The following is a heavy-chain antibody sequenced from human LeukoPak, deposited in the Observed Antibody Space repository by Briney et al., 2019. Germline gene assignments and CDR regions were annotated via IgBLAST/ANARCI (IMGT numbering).Heavy chain of an antibody. Sequence: ASVKVSCKASGYTFTSYGISWVRQAPGQGLEWMGWISGYNGNTNYAQKVQGRVTMTKDTYTSTAQMELRSLRSDDTAVYYCATDGIEVAGSFDSWGQGTLVTVSS. CDR1: GYTFTSYG. CDR2: ISGYNGNT. D-gene: IGHD6-19*01. CDR3: ATDGIEVAGSFDS. V-gene: IGHV1-18*01. J-gene: IGHJ4*02.